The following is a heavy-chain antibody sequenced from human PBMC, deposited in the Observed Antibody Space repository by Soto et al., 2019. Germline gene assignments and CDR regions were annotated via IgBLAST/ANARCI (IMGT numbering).Heavy chain of an antibody. D-gene: IGHD6-13*01. V-gene: IGHV3-23*01. Sequence: EVQLLESGGGLVQPGGSLRLSCAASGFTFSSYAMSWVRQAPGKGLEWVSAISGSGGSTYYADSVKGRFTISRDNSKNTLYLQMNSLRAEDTAVYYCAIGLVRGYSSSWYLPPKPYFDYWGQGTLVTGSS. CDR1: GFTFSSYA. CDR2: ISGSGGST. CDR3: AIGLVRGYSSSWYLPPKPYFDY. J-gene: IGHJ4*02.